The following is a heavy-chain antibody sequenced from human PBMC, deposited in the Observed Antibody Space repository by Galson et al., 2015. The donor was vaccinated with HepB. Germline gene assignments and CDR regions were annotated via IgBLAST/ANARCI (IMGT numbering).Heavy chain of an antibody. CDR1: GYSFTSYW. CDR3: ASYYYDSSGYYYFDY. D-gene: IGHD3-22*01. J-gene: IGHJ4*02. V-gene: IGHV5-51*03. CDR2: IYPGDSDT. Sequence: QSGAEVKKPGESLKISCKGSGYSFTSYWIGWVRQMPGKGLEWMGIIYPGDSDTRYSPSFQGQVTISADKSISTAYLQWSSLKASDTAMYYCASYYYDSSGYYYFDYWGQGTLVTVSS.